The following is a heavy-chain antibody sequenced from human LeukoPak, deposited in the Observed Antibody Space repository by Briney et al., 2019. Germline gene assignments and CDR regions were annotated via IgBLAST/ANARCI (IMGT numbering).Heavy chain of an antibody. V-gene: IGHV3-21*01. CDR1: GFTFSSYS. D-gene: IGHD6-13*01. CDR3: ATPAAGPGAEYSLY. Sequence: GESLKISCAASGFTFSSYSMNWVRQAPGKGPEWVSSIDFTSRYIYNADSVKGRFTTSRDNAKNSLDLQMNSLKVEDTAVYYCATPAAGPGAEYSLYWGQGTLVIVSS. CDR2: IDFTSRYI. J-gene: IGHJ1*01.